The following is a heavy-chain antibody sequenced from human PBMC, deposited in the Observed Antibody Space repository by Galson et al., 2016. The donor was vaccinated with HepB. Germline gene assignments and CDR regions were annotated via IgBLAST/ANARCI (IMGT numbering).Heavy chain of an antibody. D-gene: IGHD3-9*01. CDR2: IKQDGSEK. CDR1: GFTFSSYS. J-gene: IGHJ4*02. V-gene: IGHV3-7*03. CDR3: VKGSGLILTGLFDS. Sequence: SLRLSCAASGFTFSSYSLDWVRQAPGRGLEWVANIKQDGSEKYYVDSVKGRFTISRDNAKNSLYLQMNSLRTEDTAFYYCVKGSGLILTGLFDSWGQGTLVTVSS.